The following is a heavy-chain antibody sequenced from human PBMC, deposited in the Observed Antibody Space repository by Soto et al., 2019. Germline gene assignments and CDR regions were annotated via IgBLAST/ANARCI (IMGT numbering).Heavy chain of an antibody. V-gene: IGHV3-33*01. J-gene: IGHJ4*02. D-gene: IGHD6-19*01. CDR2: IWYDGSNK. CDR1: GFTFSSYG. CDR3: ARGGQWLVQDYFDY. Sequence: QVQLVESGGGVVQPGRSLRLSCAASGFTFSSYGMHWVRQAPGKGLEWVAVIWYDGSNKYYADSVKGRFTISRDNSKNTLYLQMNSLRDEDTAVYYCARGGQWLVQDYFDYWGQGTLVTVSS.